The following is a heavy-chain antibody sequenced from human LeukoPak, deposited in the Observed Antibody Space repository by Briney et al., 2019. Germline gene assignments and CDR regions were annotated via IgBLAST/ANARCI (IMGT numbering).Heavy chain of an antibody. CDR2: IIPILGIA. CDR1: GGTFSSYA. CDR3: TVLMVYASPGGMDV. Sequence: SVKVSCKASGGTFSSYAISWVRQAPGQGLEWMGRIIPILGIANYAQKFQGRVTITADKSTSTTYMELSSLRSEDTAVYYCTVLMVYASPGGMDVWGQGTTVTVSS. J-gene: IGHJ6*02. D-gene: IGHD2-8*01. V-gene: IGHV1-69*04.